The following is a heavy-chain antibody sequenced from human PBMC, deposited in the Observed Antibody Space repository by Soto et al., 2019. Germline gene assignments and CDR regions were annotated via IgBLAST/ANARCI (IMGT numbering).Heavy chain of an antibody. CDR1: GFTFSSYG. J-gene: IGHJ4*02. CDR2: ISYDGSNK. Sequence: QVQLVESGGGVVQPGRSLRLSCAASGFTFSSYGMHWVRQAPGKGLEWVAVISYDGSNKYYADSVKGRFTISRDNSKNTLYLQMNSLRAEDTAVYYCAKDKAARPRGLFDYWGQGTLVTVSS. CDR3: AKDKAARPRGLFDY. V-gene: IGHV3-30*18. D-gene: IGHD6-25*01.